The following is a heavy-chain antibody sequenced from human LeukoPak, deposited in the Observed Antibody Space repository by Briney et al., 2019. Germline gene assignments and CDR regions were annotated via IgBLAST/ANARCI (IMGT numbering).Heavy chain of an antibody. CDR3: ARSGYCSSTSCYRSLWFDP. Sequence: SETLSLACTVSGGSISSYYWSWIRQPPGKGLEWIGYIYSSGSTNYNPSLKSRVTISVDTSKNQFSLKLSSVTAADTAVYYCARSGYCSSTSCYRSLWFDPWGQGTLVTVSS. CDR2: IYSSGST. J-gene: IGHJ5*02. CDR1: GGSISSYY. D-gene: IGHD2-2*02. V-gene: IGHV4-59*01.